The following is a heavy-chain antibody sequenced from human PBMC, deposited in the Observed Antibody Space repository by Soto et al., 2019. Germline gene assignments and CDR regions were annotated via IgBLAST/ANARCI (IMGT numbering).Heavy chain of an antibody. D-gene: IGHD3-3*01. J-gene: IGHJ6*02. CDR3: ASCITIFYGMDV. Sequence: KTSETLSLTCTVSGGSISSGDYYWSWIRQPPGKGLEWIGYIYYSGSTYYNPSLKSRVTISVDTSKNQFSLKLSSVTAADTAVYYCASCITIFYGMDVWGQGXTVTVSS. CDR2: IYYSGST. CDR1: GGSISSGDYY. V-gene: IGHV4-30-4*01.